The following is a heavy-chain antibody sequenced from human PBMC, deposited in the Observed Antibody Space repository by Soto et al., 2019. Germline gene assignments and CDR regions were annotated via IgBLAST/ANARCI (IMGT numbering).Heavy chain of an antibody. J-gene: IGHJ4*02. CDR3: ARDQNPSGTYQGIFDS. CDR2: ISYDGINK. Sequence: ESGGGVVQPGRSLRLSCAASGFTFSNYAIHWVRQAPGKGLEWVAVISYDGINKYYADSVKGRFSIFRDNSKNTVYLPMNILKAEDTAVYYCARDQNPSGTYQGIFDSWGQGTLVTVSS. D-gene: IGHD1-26*01. CDR1: GFTFSNYA. V-gene: IGHV3-30-3*01.